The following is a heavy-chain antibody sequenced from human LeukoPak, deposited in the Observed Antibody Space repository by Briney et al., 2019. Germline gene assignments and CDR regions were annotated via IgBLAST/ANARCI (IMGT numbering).Heavy chain of an antibody. J-gene: IGHJ4*02. CDR1: GYTFTTFG. D-gene: IGHD2-2*01. Sequence: ASVKVSCKASGYTFTTFGITWVRQAPGQGLEWMGWISAYTGNTNYAPKFQGRVTMTTDTFTSTAHMELRSLTSDDTAVYYCARVASTTCDCPDYFDYWGQGTLVTVSS. V-gene: IGHV1-18*01. CDR3: ARVASTTCDCPDYFDY. CDR2: ISAYTGNT.